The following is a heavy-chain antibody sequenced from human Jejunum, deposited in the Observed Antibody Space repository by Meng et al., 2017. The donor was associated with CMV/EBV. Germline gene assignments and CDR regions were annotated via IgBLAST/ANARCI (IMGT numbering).Heavy chain of an antibody. CDR3: AREPSSIEAGGYYRRSAWFDP. D-gene: IGHD3-3*01. V-gene: IGHV4-61*08. Sequence: GYYWSWIRQPHGKGLEWIGYIYNSDITDYNPSLKSRVTISLDTSKNQFSLKLTSVTAADTALYYCAREPSSIEAGGYYRRSAWFDPWGQGTLVTVSS. CDR2: IYNSDIT. J-gene: IGHJ5*02. CDR1: GYY.